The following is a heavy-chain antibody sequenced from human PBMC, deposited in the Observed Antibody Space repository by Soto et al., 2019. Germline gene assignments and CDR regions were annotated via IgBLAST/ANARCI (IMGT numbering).Heavy chain of an antibody. V-gene: IGHV3-30-3*02. Sequence: QAPGEGLEWVAVISYDGSNKYYADSVKGRFTISRDNSKNTLYLQMNSLRAEDTAVYYCAKDVLRFLEWISSPCYYYGMDVWGQGTTVTVSS. CDR2: ISYDGSNK. CDR3: AKDVLRFLEWISSPCYYYGMDV. D-gene: IGHD3-3*01. J-gene: IGHJ6*02.